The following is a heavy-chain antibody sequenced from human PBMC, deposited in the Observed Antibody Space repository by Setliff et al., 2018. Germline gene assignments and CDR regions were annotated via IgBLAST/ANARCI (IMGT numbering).Heavy chain of an antibody. CDR1: GFTFSSYS. V-gene: IGHV3-21*01. CDR2: ISSSSSYV. Sequence: SCVASGFTFSSYSMSWVRQAPGKGLEWVSSISSSSSYVYEADSVRGRFIISRDNTKTSLYLQMNSLTAEDTAVYYCARDVRGILSLHDFDSWGQGIMVTVSS. D-gene: IGHD2-15*01. J-gene: IGHJ4*02. CDR3: ARDVRGILSLHDFDS.